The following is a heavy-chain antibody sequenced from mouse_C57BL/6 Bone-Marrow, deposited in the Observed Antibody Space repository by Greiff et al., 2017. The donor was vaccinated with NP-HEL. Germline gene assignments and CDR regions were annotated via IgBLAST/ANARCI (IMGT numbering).Heavy chain of an antibody. D-gene: IGHD3-1*01. CDR1: GYSFTGYY. CDR3: ARAALMDY. V-gene: IGHV1-42*01. Sequence: VQLQQSGPELVKPGASVKISCKASGYSFTGYYMNWEKQSPEKSLEWIGEINPSTGGTTYNQKFKAKATLTVDKSSSTAYMQLKSLTSEDSAVYYCARAALMDYWGQGTTLTVSS. J-gene: IGHJ2*01. CDR2: INPSTGGT.